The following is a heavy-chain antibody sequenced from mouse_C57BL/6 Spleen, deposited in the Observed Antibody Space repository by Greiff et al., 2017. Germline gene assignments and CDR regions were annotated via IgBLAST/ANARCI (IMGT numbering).Heavy chain of an antibody. CDR1: GYTFTSYG. CDR2: IYPRSGNT. D-gene: IGHD3-2*02. J-gene: IGHJ2*01. V-gene: IGHV1-81*01. Sequence: QVQLQQSGAELARPGASVKLSCKASGYTFTSYGISWVKQRTGQGLEWIGEIYPRSGNTYYNEKFKGKATLTADKSSSTAYMELRSLTSEDSAVYFCAREAAQAPYCDYWGQGTTLTVSS. CDR3: AREAAQAPYCDY.